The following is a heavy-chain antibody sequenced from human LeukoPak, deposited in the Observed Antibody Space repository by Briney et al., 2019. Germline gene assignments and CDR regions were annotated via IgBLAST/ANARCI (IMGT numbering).Heavy chain of an antibody. CDR3: ARSAVPALGFDY. D-gene: IGHD3-3*02. CDR2: INPNSGGT. Sequence: ASVKVSCKASGYTFTGYYMHWVRQAPGRGLEWMGWINPNSGGTNYAQKFQGRVTMTRDTSISTAYMELSRLRSDDTAVYYCARSAVPALGFDYWGQGTLVTVSS. CDR1: GYTFTGYY. V-gene: IGHV1-2*02. J-gene: IGHJ4*02.